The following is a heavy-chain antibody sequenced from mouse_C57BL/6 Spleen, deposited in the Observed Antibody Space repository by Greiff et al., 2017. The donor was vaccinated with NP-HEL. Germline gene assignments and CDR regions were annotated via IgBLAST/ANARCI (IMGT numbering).Heavy chain of an antibody. V-gene: IGHV1-69*01. D-gene: IGHD1-1*01. Sequence: QVQLKQPGAELVMPGASVKLSCKASGYTFTSYWMHWVKQRPGQGLEWIGEIDPSDSYTNYNQKFKGKSTLTVDKSSSTAYMQLSSLTSEDSAVYYCARRRAATVVDYFDYWGQGTTLTVSS. CDR3: ARRRAATVVDYFDY. J-gene: IGHJ2*01. CDR2: IDPSDSYT. CDR1: GYTFTSYW.